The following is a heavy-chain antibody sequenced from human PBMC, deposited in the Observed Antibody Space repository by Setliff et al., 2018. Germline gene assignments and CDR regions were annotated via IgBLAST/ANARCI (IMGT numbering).Heavy chain of an antibody. J-gene: IGHJ3*02. CDR3: AREFAYYDFWSGYSYPDAFDI. Sequence: SETLSLTCTVSGGSISSGSYYWSWIRQPAGKGLEWIGHIYTSGSTNYNPYLKSRVTISVDTSKNQLSLKLSSVTAADTAVYYCAREFAYYDFWSGYSYPDAFDIWGQGTMVTVSS. V-gene: IGHV4-61*09. CDR2: IYTSGST. CDR1: GGSISSGSYY. D-gene: IGHD3-3*01.